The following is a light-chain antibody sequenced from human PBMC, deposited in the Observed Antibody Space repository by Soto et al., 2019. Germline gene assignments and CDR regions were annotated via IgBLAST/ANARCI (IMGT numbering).Light chain of an antibody. Sequence: EIVMTQSPATLSVSPGERATLSCRASQSVSNKLVWYQQKPGQAPRLLIYAASTRATGIPARFSGSGSGTEFTLTISSLQSEDFAVYYCQQYNNWPPTFGQGTKVDI. CDR1: QSVSNK. J-gene: IGKJ1*01. CDR2: AAS. CDR3: QQYNNWPPT. V-gene: IGKV3-15*01.